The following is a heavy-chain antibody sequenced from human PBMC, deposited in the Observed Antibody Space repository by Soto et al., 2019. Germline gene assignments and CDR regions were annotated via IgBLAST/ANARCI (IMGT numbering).Heavy chain of an antibody. CDR2: IYYSGST. CDR1: GGSISSSSYY. D-gene: IGHD6-19*01. CDR3: ARNPPFWAVAGVVPWFDP. V-gene: IGHV4-39*01. Sequence: QLQLQESGPGLVKPSETLSLTCTVSGGSISSSSYYWGWIRQPPGKGLEWIGSIYYSGSTYYNPSPRSRVTISVDTSKNQFSLKLSSVTAADTAVYYCARNPPFWAVAGVVPWFDPWGQGTLVTVSS. J-gene: IGHJ5*02.